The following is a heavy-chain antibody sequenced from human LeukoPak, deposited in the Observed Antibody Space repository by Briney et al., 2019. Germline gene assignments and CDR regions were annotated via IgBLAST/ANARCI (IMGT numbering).Heavy chain of an antibody. V-gene: IGHV3-23*01. D-gene: IGHD1-14*01. CDR3: AKGTLVAFDI. CDR1: GFTFSSYE. J-gene: IGHJ3*02. Sequence: GGSLRLSCAASGFTFSSYEMNWVRQAPGKGLEWVSAISGSSGRTYYADSVKGRFTISRDNSKNTLYLQMNSLRAEDTAVYYCAKGTLVAFDIWGQGTMVTVSS. CDR2: ISGSSGRT.